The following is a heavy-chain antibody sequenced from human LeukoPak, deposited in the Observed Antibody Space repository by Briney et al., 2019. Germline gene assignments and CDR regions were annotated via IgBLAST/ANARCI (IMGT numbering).Heavy chain of an antibody. J-gene: IGHJ6*03. CDR1: GGSISSYY. D-gene: IGHD2-15*01. Sequence: SETLSLTCTVSGGSISSYYWSWIRQPPGKGLEWIGRIYTSGSTNYNPSLKCRVTISVDTSKNQFSLKLSSVTAADTAMYYCARDGSSLRYYYMDVWGKGTTVTVSS. V-gene: IGHV4-4*08. CDR3: ARDGSSLRYYYMDV. CDR2: IYTSGST.